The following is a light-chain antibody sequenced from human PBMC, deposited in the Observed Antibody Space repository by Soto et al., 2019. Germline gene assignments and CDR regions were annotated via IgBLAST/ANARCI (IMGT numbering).Light chain of an antibody. CDR2: EVS. J-gene: IGLJ3*02. V-gene: IGLV2-14*01. Sequence: QSALTQPASVSGSPGQTITISCTGTRTDIGGYNLVSWYQHHPGKAPKLLIHEVSNRPSGVPDRFSGSKSGTSASLAISGLQSEDEADYYCAPWDDSLNGWVFGGGTKLTVL. CDR1: RTDIGGYNL. CDR3: APWDDSLNGWV.